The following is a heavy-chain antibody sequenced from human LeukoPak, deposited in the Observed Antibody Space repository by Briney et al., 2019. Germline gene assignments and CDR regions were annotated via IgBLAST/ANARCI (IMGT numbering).Heavy chain of an antibody. CDR2: ISAGSSFT. J-gene: IGHJ4*02. CDR3: ARGHISATGRFDN. Sequence: GGSLRLSCAASGFTFSSSAMSWVRQAPGKGLEWLSYISAGSSFTKYADSVKGRFTISRDNSKNSLYLQMNSLTAEDTAVYYCARGHISATGRFDNWGQGTLVTVSS. CDR1: GFTFSSSA. D-gene: IGHD6-13*01. V-gene: IGHV3-21*05.